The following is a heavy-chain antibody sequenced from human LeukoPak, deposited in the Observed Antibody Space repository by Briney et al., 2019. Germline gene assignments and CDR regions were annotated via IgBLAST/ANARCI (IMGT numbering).Heavy chain of an antibody. Sequence: GASVKVSCKASGYTFTGYYMHWVRQAPGQGLEWMGWINPNSGGTNYAQKFQGRVTMTRDTSISTAYMELSRLRSDDTAVYYCARTFYDISLAFDIWGQGTMVTVSS. CDR3: ARTFYDISLAFDI. V-gene: IGHV1-2*02. CDR2: INPNSGGT. J-gene: IGHJ3*02. CDR1: GYTFTGYY. D-gene: IGHD3-22*01.